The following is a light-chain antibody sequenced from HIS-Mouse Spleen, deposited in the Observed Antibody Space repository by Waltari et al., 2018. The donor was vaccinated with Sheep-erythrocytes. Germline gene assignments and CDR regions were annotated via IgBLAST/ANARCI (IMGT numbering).Light chain of an antibody. V-gene: IGKV1-5*03. Sequence: DIQMTQSPSTLSASVGDRVTITCRASQSISSWLAWYQQKPGKAPKRLIYKASSLASGVPSRFSGSGSGTEFTLTISSLQPDDFATYYCQQYNSYSRTFGQGTKLEIK. J-gene: IGKJ2*01. CDR2: KAS. CDR1: QSISSW. CDR3: QQYNSYSRT.